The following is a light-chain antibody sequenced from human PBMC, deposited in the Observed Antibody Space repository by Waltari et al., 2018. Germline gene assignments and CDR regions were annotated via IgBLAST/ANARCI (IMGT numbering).Light chain of an antibody. V-gene: IGKV4-1*01. CDR2: WAS. J-gene: IGKJ2*01. Sequence: DIVMTQSPVSLAVSLGERATINCKSSQSLLYSSNVKNYLAWYQQKPGEPPKRLIYWASTRESGVPDRFTGSGSGTDFTLAISSLQAEDVAVYYCQQYYSSPRTFGQGTKLEIK. CDR1: QSLLYSSNVKNY. CDR3: QQYYSSPRT.